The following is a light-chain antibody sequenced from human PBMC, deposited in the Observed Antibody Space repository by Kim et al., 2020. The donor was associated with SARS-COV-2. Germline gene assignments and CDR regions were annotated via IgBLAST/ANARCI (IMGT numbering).Light chain of an antibody. CDR3: QVWDSTSDHVV. J-gene: IGLJ3*02. CDR2: YDN. V-gene: IGLV3-21*04. Sequence: APGKTARITCGGNNIGSKSVHWYQQKPGQAPVLVIYYDNDRPSGIPERLSGSNSGNTATLTISRVEAGDEADYYCQVWDSTSDHVVFGGGTQLTVL. CDR1: NIGSKS.